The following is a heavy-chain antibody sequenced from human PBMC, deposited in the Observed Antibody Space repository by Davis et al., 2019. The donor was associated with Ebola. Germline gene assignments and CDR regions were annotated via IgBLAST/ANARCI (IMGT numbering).Heavy chain of an antibody. CDR2: INTNTGNP. CDR1: GYTFSNYA. J-gene: IGHJ2*01. Sequence: ASVTVSCQASGYTFSNYAMNWVRQAPGQGLEWMGWINTNTGNPTYAQGFTGRFVFSFDTSVSTAYLQISSLKAEDTAVYYCARDREYWYFDLWGRGTLVTVSS. V-gene: IGHV7-4-1*02. CDR3: ARDREYWYFDL. D-gene: IGHD3-10*01.